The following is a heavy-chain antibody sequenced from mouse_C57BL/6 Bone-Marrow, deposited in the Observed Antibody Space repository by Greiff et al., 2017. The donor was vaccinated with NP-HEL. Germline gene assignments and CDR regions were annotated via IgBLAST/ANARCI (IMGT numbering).Heavy chain of an antibody. CDR3: ARSTYPFPTVED. Sequence: EVQLQQSGPELVKPGASVKISCKASGYTFTDYYMNWVKQSHGKSLEWIGDINPNNGGTSYNQKFKGKATLTVDKSSSTAYMELRSLTSEDSAVYYCARSTYPFPTVEDWGQGTPLTVSS. V-gene: IGHV1-26*01. D-gene: IGHD1-1*01. J-gene: IGHJ2*01. CDR2: INPNNGGT. CDR1: GYTFTDYY.